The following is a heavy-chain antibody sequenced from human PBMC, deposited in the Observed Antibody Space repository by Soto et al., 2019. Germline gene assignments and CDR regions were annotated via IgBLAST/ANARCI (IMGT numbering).Heavy chain of an antibody. V-gene: IGHV1-3*01. J-gene: IGHJ5*02. CDR1: GYMFTSYA. D-gene: IGHD1-7*01. CDR2: INAGNAYT. Sequence: ASVKVSCKASGYMFTSYAMHWVRQAPGQRLEWMGWINAGNAYTKYSQKFQGRVTITRDTSASTAYMELRSLRSDDTAVYYCASVWTGTDHWFDPWGQGTLVTVSS. CDR3: ASVWTGTDHWFDP.